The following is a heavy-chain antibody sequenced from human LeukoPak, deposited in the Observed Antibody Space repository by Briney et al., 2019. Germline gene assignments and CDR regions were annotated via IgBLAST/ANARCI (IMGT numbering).Heavy chain of an antibody. CDR1: GYTFTSYD. Sequence: GASVKVSCTASGYTFTSYDINWVRQATGQGLEWMGWMNPNSGNTGYAQKFQGRVTMTRNTSISTAYMELSSLRSEDTAVYYCAREPFCSSTSCYYYYGMDVWGQGTTVTVSS. CDR2: MNPNSGNT. V-gene: IGHV1-8*01. J-gene: IGHJ6*02. D-gene: IGHD2-2*01. CDR3: AREPFCSSTSCYYYYGMDV.